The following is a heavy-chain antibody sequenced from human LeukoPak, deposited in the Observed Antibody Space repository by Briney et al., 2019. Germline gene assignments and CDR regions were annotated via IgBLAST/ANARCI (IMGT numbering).Heavy chain of an antibody. CDR1: GGSISSSSYY. D-gene: IGHD3-22*01. Sequence: PSETLSLTCNVSGGSISSSSYYWGWIRQPPGKGLEWIGSIHSSGSTYNLSLKSRVTISVDTSKNQFSLKLSSVTAADTAVYYCARDPIYDSSGYYVDAFDIWGQGTMVTVSS. J-gene: IGHJ3*02. CDR3: ARDPIYDSSGYYVDAFDI. V-gene: IGHV4-39*07. CDR2: IHSSGST.